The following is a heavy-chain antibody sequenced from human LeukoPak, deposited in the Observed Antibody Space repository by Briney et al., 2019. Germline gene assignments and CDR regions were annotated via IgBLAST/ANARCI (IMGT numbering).Heavy chain of an antibody. V-gene: IGHV3-23*01. J-gene: IGHJ4*01. CDR2: LSGHGGST. D-gene: IGHD2-2*01. CDR3: AKDLDVGGYCTSTSCYFGVCEF. Sequence: PGGSLRLSCAASGFTFTNYAMSWVRQAPGKGLEWVSSLSGHGGSTHYADSVKGRFTISRDNSENTLYLDMSNLRAEDTATYYCAKDLDVGGYCTSTSCYFGVCEFWGQGTLVSVSS. CDR1: GFTFTNYA.